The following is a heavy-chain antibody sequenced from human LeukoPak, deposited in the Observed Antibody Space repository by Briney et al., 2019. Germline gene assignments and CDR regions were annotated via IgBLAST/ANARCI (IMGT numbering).Heavy chain of an antibody. J-gene: IGHJ4*02. D-gene: IGHD2-2*01. Sequence: GGSLRLSCAASGFTFDDYGMSWVRQAPGKGLEWVSSINWNGGSTGYADSVKGRFTISRDNAKNSLYLQMNSLRAEDTALYYCAKDKAYCSSASCYERGFDYWGQGILVTVSS. CDR3: AKDKAYCSSASCYERGFDY. CDR1: GFTFDDYG. CDR2: INWNGGST. V-gene: IGHV3-20*04.